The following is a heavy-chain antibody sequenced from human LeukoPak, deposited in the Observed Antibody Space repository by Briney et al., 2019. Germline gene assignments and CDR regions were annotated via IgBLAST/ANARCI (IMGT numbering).Heavy chain of an antibody. V-gene: IGHV4-39*01. D-gene: IGHD5-18*01. J-gene: IGHJ4*02. CDR1: GGSISSTNYY. Sequence: SETLSLTCTFSGGSISSTNYYWGWIRQPPGTGLEWIGSIYHSGSTYYNPSFKSRVTISVDTSKNQFSLKLSSVTAADTAVYYCARRHHPPYRSGYIEGDYWGQGTLVTVSS. CDR3: ARRHHPPYRSGYIEGDY. CDR2: IYHSGST.